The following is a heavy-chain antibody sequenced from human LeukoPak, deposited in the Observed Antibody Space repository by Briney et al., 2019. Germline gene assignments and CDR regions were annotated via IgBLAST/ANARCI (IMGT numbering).Heavy chain of an antibody. D-gene: IGHD3-3*01. V-gene: IGHV3-30*02. CDR2: IGQDGTTK. CDR1: GFSFSNSG. Sequence: GGSLRLSCAASGFSFSNSGMHWVRQAPGKGLEWVAFIGQDGTTKYNVDSVKGRFTIPGDNPKKMAYLQMNNLRAEDTAIYYCVKDGEWTFDVWGQGTMVTVSS. J-gene: IGHJ3*01. CDR3: VKDGEWTFDV.